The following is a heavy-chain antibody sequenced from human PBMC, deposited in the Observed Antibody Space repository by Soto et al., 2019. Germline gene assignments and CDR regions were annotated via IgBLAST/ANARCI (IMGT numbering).Heavy chain of an antibody. Sequence: ASVKVSCKVSGYTLTELSMHWVRQAPGKGLEWMGGFDPEDGETIYAQKFQGRVTMTEDTSTDTAYMELSSLRSEDTAVYYCATHYPHGTPSNYHEFDYWGQGTLVTVSS. D-gene: IGHD1-7*01. CDR1: GYTLTELS. J-gene: IGHJ4*02. V-gene: IGHV1-24*01. CDR2: FDPEDGET. CDR3: ATHYPHGTPSNYHEFDY.